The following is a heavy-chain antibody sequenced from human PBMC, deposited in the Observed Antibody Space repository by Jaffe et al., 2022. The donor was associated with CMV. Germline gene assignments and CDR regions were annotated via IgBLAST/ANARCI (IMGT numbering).Heavy chain of an antibody. CDR3: ATRAYCGGDCSPSYYYYMDV. D-gene: IGHD2-21*02. V-gene: IGHV5-10-1*03. CDR2: IDPSDSYT. CDR1: GYSFTSYW. J-gene: IGHJ6*03. Sequence: EVQLVQSGAEVKKPGESLRISCKGSGYSFTSYWISWVRQMPGKGLEWMGRIDPSDSYTNYSPSFQGHVTISADKSISTAYLQWSSLKASDTAMYYCATRAYCGGDCSPSYYYYMDVWGKGTTVTVSS.